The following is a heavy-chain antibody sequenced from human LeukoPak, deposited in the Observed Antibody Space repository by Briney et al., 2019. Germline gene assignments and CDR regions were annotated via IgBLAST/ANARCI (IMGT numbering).Heavy chain of an antibody. V-gene: IGHV3-30*04. Sequence: PGGSLRLSCAASGFTFSSYAMHWVRQAPGKGLEWVAVISYDGSNKYYADSVKGRFTISRDNSKNTLYLQMNSLRAEDTAVNYCAKVAVAGNFDYWGQGTQVTVSS. J-gene: IGHJ4*02. D-gene: IGHD6-19*01. CDR1: GFTFSSYA. CDR2: ISYDGSNK. CDR3: AKVAVAGNFDY.